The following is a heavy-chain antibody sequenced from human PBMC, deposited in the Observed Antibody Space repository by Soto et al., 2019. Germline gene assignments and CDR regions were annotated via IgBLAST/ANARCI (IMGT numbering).Heavy chain of an antibody. CDR1: GGSISSSNW. CDR2: IYHSGST. J-gene: IGHJ4*02. Sequence: QVQLQESGPGLVKPSGTLSLTCAVSGGSISSSNWWSWVRQPPGKGLEWIGEIYHSGSTNYNPSLKCRVTISVDKSKNQCSRRLSSVTAADTAVYSCARDRTARTLDYWGQGTLVTVSS. CDR3: ARDRTARTLDY. D-gene: IGHD6-6*01. V-gene: IGHV4-4*02.